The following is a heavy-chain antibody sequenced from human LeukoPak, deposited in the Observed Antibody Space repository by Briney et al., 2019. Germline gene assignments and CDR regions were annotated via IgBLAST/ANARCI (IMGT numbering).Heavy chain of an antibody. CDR1: GFTFSICA. V-gene: IGHV3-23*01. J-gene: IGHJ4*02. CDR2: ISGSGSST. D-gene: IGHD6-25*01. CDR3: ARESEAAGTYYLDH. Sequence: GGSLRLSCAASGFTFSICAMNWVRQAPGKGLEWVSGISGSGSSTYYADSVKGRFTISRDNAENTVYLQLNSLRVEDTAVYYCARESEAAGTYYLDHWGQGNLVTVSS.